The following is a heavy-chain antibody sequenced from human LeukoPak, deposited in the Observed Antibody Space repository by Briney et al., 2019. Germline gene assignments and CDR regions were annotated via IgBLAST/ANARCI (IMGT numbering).Heavy chain of an antibody. V-gene: IGHV4-59*01. CDR2: IYYSGST. CDR3: AREKGDYFDY. CDR1: GGSISSYY. Sequence: MSSETLSLTCTVSGGSISSYYWSWIRQPPGKGLEWIGYIYYSGSTNYNPSLKSRVTISVDTSKNQFSLKLSSVTAADTAVYYCAREKGDYFDYWGQGTLVTVSS. J-gene: IGHJ4*02.